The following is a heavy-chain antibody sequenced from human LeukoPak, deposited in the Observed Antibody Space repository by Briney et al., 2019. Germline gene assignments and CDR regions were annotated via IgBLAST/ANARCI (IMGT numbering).Heavy chain of an antibody. CDR2: IYTSGST. D-gene: IGHD5-18*01. J-gene: IGHJ4*02. V-gene: IGHV4-4*07. CDR1: GGSISSYY. Sequence: SETLSLTCTVSGGSISSYYWSWIRQPPGKGLEWIGRIYTSGSTNYNPSLKSRVTMSVDTSKNQFSLKLSSVTAADTAVYYCAREASDTAMVPSRGCPEIDYWGQGTLVTVSS. CDR3: AREASDTAMVPSRGCPEIDY.